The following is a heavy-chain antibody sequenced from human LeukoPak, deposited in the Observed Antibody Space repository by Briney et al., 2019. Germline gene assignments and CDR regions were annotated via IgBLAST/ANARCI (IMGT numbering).Heavy chain of an antibody. Sequence: KSSETLSLTCTVSGGSISSYYWSWIRQPPGKGLEWIGYIYYSGSTNYNPSLKSRVTISVDTSKNQFSLKLSSVTAADTAVYYCARGVGATTFDYWGQGTLVTVSS. D-gene: IGHD1-26*01. CDR1: GGSISSYY. J-gene: IGHJ4*02. CDR2: IYYSGST. CDR3: ARGVGATTFDY. V-gene: IGHV4-59*01.